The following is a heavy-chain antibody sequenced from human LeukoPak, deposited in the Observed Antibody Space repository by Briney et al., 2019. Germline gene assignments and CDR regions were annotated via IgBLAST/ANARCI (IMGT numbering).Heavy chain of an antibody. CDR2: IGANGAT. D-gene: IGHD1-26*01. V-gene: IGHV3-23*01. CDR1: GFTFNDYA. J-gene: IGHJ4*02. CDR3: AKRGPGPLPGSYDH. Sequence: GGSLRLSCVVSGFTFNDYAMNWVRQAPGKGLEWVSAIGANGATFYKDSVEGRFTISRDRANNAVYLQMNRLRAEDSATYYCAKRGPGPLPGSYDHWGQGTLVTVSS.